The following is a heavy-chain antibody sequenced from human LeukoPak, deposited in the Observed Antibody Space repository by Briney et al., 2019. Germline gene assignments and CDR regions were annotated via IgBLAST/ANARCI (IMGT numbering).Heavy chain of an antibody. J-gene: IGHJ3*02. V-gene: IGHV3-30*01. D-gene: IGHD1-7*01. Sequence: GRSLRLSCAASGFTFSSYVMHWVRQAPGKGLEWVAVISYDGRNKYCADSVKGRFSVSRDNSQNTLFLQMNSLRDEDTALYYCAKDGGTIWNSINYAFDIWGQGTMVTVS. CDR2: ISYDGRNK. CDR3: AKDGGTIWNSINYAFDI. CDR1: GFTFSSYV.